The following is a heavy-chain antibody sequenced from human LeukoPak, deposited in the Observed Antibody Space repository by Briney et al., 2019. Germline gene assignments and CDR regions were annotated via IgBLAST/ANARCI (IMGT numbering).Heavy chain of an antibody. Sequence: GGSLRLSCAASGFTFSSYSMNWVRQAPGKGLEWVSYISSSSSTIYYADSVKGRFTISRDNAKNSLYLQMNSLRAEDTAVYDCASSSGQLWFAYWGQGTLVTVSS. CDR1: GFTFSSYS. J-gene: IGHJ4*02. CDR3: ASSSGQLWFAY. D-gene: IGHD5-18*01. V-gene: IGHV3-48*01. CDR2: ISSSSSTI.